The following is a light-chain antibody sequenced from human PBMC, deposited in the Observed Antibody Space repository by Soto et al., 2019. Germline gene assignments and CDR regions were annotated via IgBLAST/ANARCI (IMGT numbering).Light chain of an antibody. J-gene: IGKJ1*01. CDR2: AAS. CDR1: QSISSF. CDR3: QQSDIAPWT. V-gene: IGKV1-39*01. Sequence: DIQMTQSPSSLSASVGDRVTITCRASQSISSFLNWYQQKPGRAPKLLIYAASSLQSGVPSRFGGGGSGTDFALTISSLQPEDFAAYYCQQSDIAPWTFGQGTRLEIK.